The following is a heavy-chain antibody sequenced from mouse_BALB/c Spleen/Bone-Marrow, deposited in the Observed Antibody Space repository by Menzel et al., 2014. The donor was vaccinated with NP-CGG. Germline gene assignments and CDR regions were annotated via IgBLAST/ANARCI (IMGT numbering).Heavy chain of an antibody. CDR1: GYTFTDFN. J-gene: IGHJ2*01. D-gene: IGHD2-14*01. CDR3: AIPAYYRYDGY. V-gene: IGHV1S29*02. Sequence: VQLQQSGPELVKPGASVKISCKASGYTFTDFNMHWVKQSHGKSLEWIGFISPYIGGTGYNQKFKSKATLTVDSSSSTAYMELRSLTSEDSAVYYCAIPAYYRYDGYWGQGTTLTVSS. CDR2: ISPYIGGT.